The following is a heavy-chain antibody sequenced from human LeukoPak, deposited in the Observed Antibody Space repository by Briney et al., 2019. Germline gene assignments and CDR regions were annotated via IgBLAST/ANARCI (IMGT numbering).Heavy chain of an antibody. Sequence: GGSLRLSCAASGFTFSDSAIHWVRQASGKGLEWVGRIRSKTKNYATEYAASVKGRFTISRDDSKNTAFLQMNSLKTEDTAVYYCSRPGSGDPDYWGQGTLVTVSS. D-gene: IGHD3-10*01. CDR2: IRSKTKNYAT. CDR3: SRPGSGDPDY. V-gene: IGHV3-73*01. J-gene: IGHJ4*02. CDR1: GFTFSDSA.